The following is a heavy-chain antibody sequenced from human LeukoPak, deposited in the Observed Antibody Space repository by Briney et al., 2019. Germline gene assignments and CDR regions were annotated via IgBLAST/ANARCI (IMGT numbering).Heavy chain of an antibody. Sequence: ASVKVSCKASGYTFANYDINWVRQATGQGLEWMGWMNPNSGNTGYAQKFQGRVTITRNTSISTAYMELSSLRSEDTAVYYCAREKRGITGTKDRGGAVAFDIWGQGTMVTVSS. CDR3: AREKRGITGTKDRGGAVAFDI. CDR2: MNPNSGNT. CDR1: GYTFANYD. V-gene: IGHV1-8*01. J-gene: IGHJ3*02. D-gene: IGHD1-20*01.